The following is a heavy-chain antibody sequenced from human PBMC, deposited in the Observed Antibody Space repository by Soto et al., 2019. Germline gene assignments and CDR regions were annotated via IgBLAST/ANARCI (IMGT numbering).Heavy chain of an antibody. CDR1: GFTFSNHA. D-gene: IGHD2-15*01. J-gene: IGHJ4*02. Sequence: EVQLLESGGDLVQPGGSLRVSCAASGFTFSNHAMAWVRQAPGRGLEWVLTITSSGDLTYYADSVKGRFTISRDNSKNTLSLQVHSLRVEDTAVYYCAKGGGRGFFFDDWGQGTLVTVSS. CDR2: ITSSGDLT. V-gene: IGHV3-23*01. CDR3: AKGGGRGFFFDD.